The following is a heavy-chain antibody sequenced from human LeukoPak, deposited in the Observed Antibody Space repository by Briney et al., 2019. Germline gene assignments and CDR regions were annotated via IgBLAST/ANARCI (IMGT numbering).Heavy chain of an antibody. CDR1: GFTFSSYA. Sequence: GRFLRLSCAASGFTFSSYAMHWVRQAPGKGLEWVAVMSYDGSNKYYADSVKGRFTISRDNSKNTLYLQMNSLRPEDTAVYYCARTLTMLGWFDPWGQGALVTVSS. D-gene: IGHD4/OR15-4a*01. CDR3: ARTLTMLGWFDP. J-gene: IGHJ5*02. V-gene: IGHV3-30-3*01. CDR2: MSYDGSNK.